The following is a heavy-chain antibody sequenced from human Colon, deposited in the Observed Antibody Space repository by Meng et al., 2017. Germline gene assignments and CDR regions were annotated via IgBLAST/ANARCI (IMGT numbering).Heavy chain of an antibody. CDR3: ARENDSGNSYDH. CDR2: IYHIGST. J-gene: IGHJ4*02. CDR1: GTSISRSNW. V-gene: IGHV4-4*02. D-gene: IGHD3-10*01. Sequence: QGQLQESGPGLVKPSGTLSLTCAGSGTSISRSNWWTWVRQAPGKGLEWIGEIYHIGSTNYNPSLKSRVTILVDESKNEFSLKLTSVTAADTAVYYCARENDSGNSYDHWGRGTLVTVSS.